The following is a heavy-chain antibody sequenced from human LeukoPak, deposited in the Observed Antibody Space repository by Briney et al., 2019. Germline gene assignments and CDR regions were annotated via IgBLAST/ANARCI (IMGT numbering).Heavy chain of an antibody. J-gene: IGHJ6*02. Sequence: ASVKVSCKASGFTFTAYVMHWVRQAPGQRLEWMGWINAGNGNTKYSQEFQGRVTTTRDTFANTIYMELSSLRSEDTAVYYCTRALGYPYYAMDVWGQGTTVTVSS. CDR1: GFTFTAYV. V-gene: IGHV1-3*01. CDR2: INAGNGNT. D-gene: IGHD5-12*01. CDR3: TRALGYPYYAMDV.